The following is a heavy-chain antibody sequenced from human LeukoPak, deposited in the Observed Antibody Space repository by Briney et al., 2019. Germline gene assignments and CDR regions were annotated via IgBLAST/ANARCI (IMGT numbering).Heavy chain of an antibody. CDR3: AKDARRSSGWYFFDH. Sequence: GGSLRLSCAASGFTFSDYAMSWVRQAPGKGLEWVSAITGGGGSIYYADSVKGRVTISRDNSKNTLYLQTNSLRAEDTAVYYCAKDARRSSGWYFFDHWGQGSPVTVSS. D-gene: IGHD6-19*01. J-gene: IGHJ4*02. V-gene: IGHV3-23*01. CDR1: GFTFSDYA. CDR2: ITGGGGSI.